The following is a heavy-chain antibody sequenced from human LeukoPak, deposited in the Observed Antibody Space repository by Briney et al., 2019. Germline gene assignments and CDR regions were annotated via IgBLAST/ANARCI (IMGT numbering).Heavy chain of an antibody. Sequence: GGSLRLSCAASGFTFSSYGMHWVRQAPGKGLEWVAFIRYDGSNKYYADSVKGRFTISRDNSKNTLYLQMNSLRAEDTAVYYCAKDVLRFLEWFFDYWGQGTLVTVSS. CDR2: IRYDGSNK. CDR1: GFTFSSYG. J-gene: IGHJ4*02. D-gene: IGHD3-3*01. CDR3: AKDVLRFLEWFFDY. V-gene: IGHV3-30*02.